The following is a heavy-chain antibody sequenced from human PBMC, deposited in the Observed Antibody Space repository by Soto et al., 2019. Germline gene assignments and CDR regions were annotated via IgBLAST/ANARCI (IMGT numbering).Heavy chain of an antibody. CDR3: AKTLSSDYGWFDP. D-gene: IGHD4-17*01. Sequence: GGPLGLPFPASGLTFSNYPMIWSVRPSGKGLEWVSTISGRGSTTYYADSVKGRFTISRDNSKNTLYLQMNTLRAEDTAMYHCAKTLSSDYGWFDPWFQGPLVTVSS. V-gene: IGHV3-23*01. J-gene: IGHJ5*02. CDR1: GLTFSNYP. CDR2: ISGRGSTT.